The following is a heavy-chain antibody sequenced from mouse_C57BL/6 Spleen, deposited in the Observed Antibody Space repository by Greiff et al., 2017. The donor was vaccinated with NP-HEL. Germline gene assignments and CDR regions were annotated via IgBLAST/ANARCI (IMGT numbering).Heavy chain of an antibody. CDR1: GYAFSSSW. J-gene: IGHJ4*01. CDR3: AREKDSAGYDAMDY. CDR2: IYPGDGDT. D-gene: IGHD3-2*02. Sequence: VQLQQSGPELVKPGASVKISCKASGYAFSSSWMNWVKQRPGKGLEWIGRIYPGDGDTNYNGKFKGKATLTADKSSSTAYMQLSSLTSEDSAVYCCAREKDSAGYDAMDYWGQGTSVTVSS. V-gene: IGHV1-82*01.